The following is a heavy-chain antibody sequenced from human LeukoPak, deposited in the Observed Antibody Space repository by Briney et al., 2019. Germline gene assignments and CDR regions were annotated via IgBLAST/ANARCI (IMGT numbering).Heavy chain of an antibody. CDR2: IIPILGIA. Sequence: SVKVSCKASGGTFSSYAISWVRQAPGQGLEWMGRIIPILGIANYAQKFQGRVTITADESTSTAYMELSSLRSEDTAVYYCARGPSRYSSSYYYYYYYMDVWGKGTTVTVSS. CDR1: GGTFSSYA. CDR3: ARGPSRYSSSYYYYYYYMDV. J-gene: IGHJ6*03. V-gene: IGHV1-69*04. D-gene: IGHD6-6*01.